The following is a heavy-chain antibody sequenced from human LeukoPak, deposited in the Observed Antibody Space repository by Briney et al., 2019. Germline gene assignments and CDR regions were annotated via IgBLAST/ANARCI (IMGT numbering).Heavy chain of an antibody. Sequence: GGTLRLSCAASRFTLSSYAMSWVRQAPGKGLEWVSAISSSGGTTKYADSVKGRFTISRDNSKNTLYVQMNSLRAEDTAVYYCAKRTSGSSPGAFDIWGQGTMVTVSS. V-gene: IGHV3-23*01. CDR2: ISSSGGTT. CDR1: RFTLSSYA. J-gene: IGHJ3*02. D-gene: IGHD1-26*01. CDR3: AKRTSGSSPGAFDI.